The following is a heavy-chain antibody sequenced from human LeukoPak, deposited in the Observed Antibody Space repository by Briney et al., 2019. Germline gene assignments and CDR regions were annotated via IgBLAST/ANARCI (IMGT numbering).Heavy chain of an antibody. D-gene: IGHD1-26*01. V-gene: IGHV1-69*05. CDR1: GYTFTSYY. CDR3: AREEVETNTNPPNY. CDR2: IIPIFGTA. J-gene: IGHJ4*02. Sequence: SVKVSCKASGYTFTSYYMHWVRQAPGQGLEWMGRIIPIFGTANYAQKFQGRVTITTDESTSTAYMELSSLRSEDTAVYYCAREEVETNTNPPNYWGQGTLVNVSS.